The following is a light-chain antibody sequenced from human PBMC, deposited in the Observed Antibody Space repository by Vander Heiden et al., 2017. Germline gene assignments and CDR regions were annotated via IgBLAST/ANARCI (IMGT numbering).Light chain of an antibody. CDR2: AAS. CDR3: QQLNSYPYT. CDR1: QGISSY. J-gene: IGKJ2*01. V-gene: IGKV1-9*01. Sequence: DIQLTQSPSFLSASVGDRVTITCRASQGISSYLARYQQTPGKAPKLLIYAASTLQSGVPSRFSGSGSGTDFTLTIIRLQPEDFATYYCQQLNSYPYTFGQGTKLEIK.